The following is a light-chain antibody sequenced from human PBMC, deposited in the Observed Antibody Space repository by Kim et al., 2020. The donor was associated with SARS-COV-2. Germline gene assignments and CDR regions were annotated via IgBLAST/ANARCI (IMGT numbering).Light chain of an antibody. V-gene: IGKV3-20*01. CDR1: QSVSSNY. CDR3: QQYVNSPYT. CDR2: GAS. Sequence: EMVLTQSPGTLSLSPGERATLSCRASQSVSSNYLAWYQQKLGQAPRLLIYGASSRATGIPDRFSGSGSGTDFTLTISRLEPEDFAVYYCQQYVNSPYTFGQGTKLEIK. J-gene: IGKJ2*01.